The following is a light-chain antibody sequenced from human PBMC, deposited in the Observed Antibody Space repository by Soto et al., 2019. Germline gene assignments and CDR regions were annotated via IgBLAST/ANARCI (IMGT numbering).Light chain of an antibody. CDR1: QSISSY. J-gene: IGKJ1*01. V-gene: IGKV1-39*01. Sequence: DIQMTQSPSSLSASVGDRVTITFRASQSISSYLNWYQQKPGKAPKLLIYAASSLQSGVPSRFSGSGSGTDFTLTINSLQPEDFATYYCQQSYSTAWTFGQGTKVDIK. CDR3: QQSYSTAWT. CDR2: AAS.